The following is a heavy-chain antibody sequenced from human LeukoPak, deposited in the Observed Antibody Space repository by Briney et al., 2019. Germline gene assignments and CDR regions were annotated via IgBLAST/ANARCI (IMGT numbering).Heavy chain of an antibody. CDR2: IYNSGNT. D-gene: IGHD5-12*01. Sequence: GSLRLSCAASGFTVSSNYMSWVRQAPGKGLEWVSVIYNSGNTYYADSVRGRFLISRDNSKNTLYLQMNNLRAEDTAVYYCACIDYHNYWGQGALVTVSS. CDR3: ACIDYHNY. J-gene: IGHJ4*02. V-gene: IGHV3-66*01. CDR1: GFTVSSNY.